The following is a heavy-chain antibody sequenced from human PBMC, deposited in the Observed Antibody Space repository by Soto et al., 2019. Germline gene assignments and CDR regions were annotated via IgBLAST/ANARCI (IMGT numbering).Heavy chain of an antibody. J-gene: IGHJ4*02. V-gene: IGHV3-30-3*01. CDR1: GFTFSSYA. CDR3: ARPQAGGGNSGDRYFDY. CDR2: ISYDGSNK. Sequence: GGSLRLSCASSGFTFSSYAMHWVRQAPGKGLEWVAVISYDGSNKYYADSVKGRFTISRDNSKNTLYLQMNSLRAEDTAVYYCARPQAGGGNSGDRYFDYWGQGTLVTVSS. D-gene: IGHD2-21*02.